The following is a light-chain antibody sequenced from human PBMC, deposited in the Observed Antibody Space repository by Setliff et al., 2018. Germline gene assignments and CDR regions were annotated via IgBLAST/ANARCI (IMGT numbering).Light chain of an antibody. J-gene: IGLJ2*01. CDR1: SSDVGKHDL. CDR3: SSYTSSSAYVI. CDR2: DVT. V-gene: IGLV2-14*02. Sequence: QSALTQPASVSGSPGQSVTISCAGTSSDVGKHDLVSWYQQHPGKAPKLMICDVTKRPSGVSNRFSGSKSGNTASLTISGLQAEDEADYYCSSYTSSSAYVIFGGGTKVTVL.